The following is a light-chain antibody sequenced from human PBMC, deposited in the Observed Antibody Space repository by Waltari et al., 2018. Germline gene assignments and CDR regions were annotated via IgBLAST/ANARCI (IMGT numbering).Light chain of an antibody. CDR3: QQYNGR. CDR1: QSISNL. J-gene: IGKJ1*01. V-gene: IGKV1-5*03. CDR2: KAS. Sequence: DIQLTQSPSFLSASVGDRVTITCRASQSISNLLAWYQQKTGKAPKYLISKASNLESGVPSRFSGSGSGTEFTLTISSLQPDDFASYYCQQYNGRFGQGTKVEMK.